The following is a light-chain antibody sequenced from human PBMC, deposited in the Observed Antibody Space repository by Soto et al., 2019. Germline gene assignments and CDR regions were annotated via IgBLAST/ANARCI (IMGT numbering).Light chain of an antibody. V-gene: IGKV1-39*01. CDR2: AAS. CDR1: QSISSY. CDR3: QQSYSTPGNT. Sequence: DIQMTQSPSSLSASVGDRVTITCRASQSISSYLNWYQQKPGKAPKLLIYAASSLQSGVPSRFSGSGAGTDFTLTISSLQPEDFATYYCQQSYSTPGNTFGQGTKLEIK. J-gene: IGKJ2*01.